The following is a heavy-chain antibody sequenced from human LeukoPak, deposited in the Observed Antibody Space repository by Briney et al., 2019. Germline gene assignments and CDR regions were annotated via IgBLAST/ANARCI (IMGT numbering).Heavy chain of an antibody. CDR2: ISSSSRYI. J-gene: IGHJ4*02. Sequence: GGSLRLSCAASGFTFSSYSMNWVRHAPGKGLEGVSSISSSSRYIYYAESVKGRHTIYRDNAKNSLYLQMNSLRAEDTAVYYCARALAAAGTDYWGQGTLVTVSS. V-gene: IGHV3-21*01. CDR3: ARALAAAGTDY. CDR1: GFTFSSYS. D-gene: IGHD6-13*01.